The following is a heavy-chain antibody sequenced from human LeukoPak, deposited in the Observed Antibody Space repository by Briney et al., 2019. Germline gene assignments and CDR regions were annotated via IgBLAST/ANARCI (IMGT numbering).Heavy chain of an antibody. CDR2: INHSGST. V-gene: IGHV4-34*01. CDR3: ARGFAYYDILAGFDY. J-gene: IGHJ4*02. CDR1: GGSFSGYY. D-gene: IGHD3-9*01. Sequence: SETLSLTCAVYGGSFSGYYWSWIRQRPGKGLEWIGEINHSGSTNYNPSLKSRVTISVDTSKNQFSLKLSSVTAADTAVYYCARGFAYYDILAGFDYWGQGTLVTVSS.